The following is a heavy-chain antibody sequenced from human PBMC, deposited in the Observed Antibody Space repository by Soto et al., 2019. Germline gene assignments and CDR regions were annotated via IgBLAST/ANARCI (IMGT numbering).Heavy chain of an antibody. CDR3: ASGNVDIVATRNSGGAFDI. J-gene: IGHJ3*02. V-gene: IGHV3-30-3*01. Sequence: QVQLVESGGGVVQPGRSLRLSCAASGFTFSSYAMHWVRQAPGKGLEWVAVISYDGSNKYYADSVKGRFTISRDNSKNTLELQMKSFRAEDTAVYYCASGNVDIVATRNSGGAFDIWGQGTTVTVSS. CDR1: GFTFSSYA. CDR2: ISYDGSNK. D-gene: IGHD5-12*01.